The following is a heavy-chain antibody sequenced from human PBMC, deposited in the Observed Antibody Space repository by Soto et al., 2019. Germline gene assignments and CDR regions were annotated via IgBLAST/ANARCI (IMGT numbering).Heavy chain of an antibody. J-gene: IGHJ6*03. D-gene: IGHD2-2*01. Sequence: SETLSLTCAVYGGSFSGYYWSWIRQPPGKGLEWIGEINHSGSTNYNPSLKSRVTISVDTSKNQFSLKLSSVTAADTAVYYCARGDVVVPAAIGYYYYYMDVWGKGTTVTVSS. V-gene: IGHV4-34*01. CDR3: ARGDVVVPAAIGYYYYYMDV. CDR1: GGSFSGYY. CDR2: INHSGST.